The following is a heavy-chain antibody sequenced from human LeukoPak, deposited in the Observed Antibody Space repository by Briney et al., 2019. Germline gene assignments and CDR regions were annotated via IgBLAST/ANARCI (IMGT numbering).Heavy chain of an antibody. V-gene: IGHV3-23*01. CDR1: GFTFSSNA. CDR3: AKDSSCSSTSCYPQDWFDP. D-gene: IGHD2-2*01. CDR2: ISGSGSNT. J-gene: IGHJ5*02. Sequence: GGSLRLSCAASGFTFSSNAMSWVRQAPGKGLEWVSGISGSGSNTYYADSVKGRFTISRDSSKNTLYLQMNSLTAEDTALYYCAKDSSCSSTSCYPQDWFDPWGQGTLVTVSS.